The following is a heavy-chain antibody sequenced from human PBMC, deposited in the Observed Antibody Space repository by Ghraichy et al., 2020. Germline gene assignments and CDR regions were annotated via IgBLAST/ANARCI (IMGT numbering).Heavy chain of an antibody. J-gene: IGHJ4*02. CDR3: ARVGYSGSRLG. V-gene: IGHV3-48*02. CDR1: GFSFSSFS. Sequence: GGSLRLSCAASGFSFSSFSMSWVRQAPGKGLVWVSYISGSGTNTQYADSVKGRFTISRDNAKDSVFLQMDSLRDEDTAVYYCARVGYSGSRLGWGQGTLVTVSS. D-gene: IGHD1-26*01. CDR2: ISGSGTNT.